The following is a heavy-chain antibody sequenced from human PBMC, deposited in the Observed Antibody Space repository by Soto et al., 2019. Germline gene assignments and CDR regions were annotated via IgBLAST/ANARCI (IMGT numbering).Heavy chain of an antibody. CDR3: ARLAPRVMVGGSIYYHAMDV. D-gene: IGHD1-26*01. V-gene: IGHV4-59*08. CDR1: GGSISSAY. CDR2: IHYSGST. J-gene: IGHJ6*02. Sequence: QVQLQESGPGLVKPSETLSLTCTVSGGSISSAYWSWIRQPPGKGLEWIGYIHYSGSTNFTPSLKGLDAISLDTSENQSPLKLSSVTAADTAVYYCARLAPRVMVGGSIYYHAMDVWGQGTTVAVSS.